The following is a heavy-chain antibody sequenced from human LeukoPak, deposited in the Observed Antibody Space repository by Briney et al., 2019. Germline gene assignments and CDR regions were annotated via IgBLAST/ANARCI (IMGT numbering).Heavy chain of an antibody. Sequence: ASVKVSCKASGYTFTGYYMHWVRQAPGQGLEWMGWINPNSGGTNYAQKFQGRVTMTRDTSISTAYMELSRLRSDDTAMYYCARTFGNILTGYYPDYWGQGTLVTVSS. V-gene: IGHV1-2*02. CDR3: ARTFGNILTGYYPDY. J-gene: IGHJ4*02. CDR2: INPNSGGT. D-gene: IGHD3-9*01. CDR1: GYTFTGYY.